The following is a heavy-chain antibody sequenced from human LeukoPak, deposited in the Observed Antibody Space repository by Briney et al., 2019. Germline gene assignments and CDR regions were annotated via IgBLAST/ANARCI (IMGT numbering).Heavy chain of an antibody. CDR3: ARGRIPPYSSGWYRGWFDP. J-gene: IGHJ5*02. Sequence: PSETLSLTCSVSGFSITSGYYWGWIRQPPGKGLEWIGNIYHSGTTSYNPSLKSRVTISVDTSKNQFSLKLRSVTAADTAVYYCARGRIPPYSSGWYRGWFDPWGQGTLVTVSS. CDR2: IYHSGTT. CDR1: GFSITSGYY. V-gene: IGHV4-38-2*02. D-gene: IGHD6-19*01.